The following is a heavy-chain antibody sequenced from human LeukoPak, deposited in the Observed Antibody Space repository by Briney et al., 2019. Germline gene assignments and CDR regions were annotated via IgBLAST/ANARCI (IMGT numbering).Heavy chain of an antibody. CDR2: IRYDGSNK. Sequence: PGGSLRLSRAASGFTFSSYGMHWVRQAPGKGLEWVAFIRYDGSNKYYADSVKGRFTISRDNSKNTLYLQMNSLRADDTAVYYCAKDLLHDYGDHDDYWGQGTLVTVSS. V-gene: IGHV3-30*02. CDR1: GFTFSSYG. CDR3: AKDLLHDYGDHDDY. D-gene: IGHD4-17*01. J-gene: IGHJ4*02.